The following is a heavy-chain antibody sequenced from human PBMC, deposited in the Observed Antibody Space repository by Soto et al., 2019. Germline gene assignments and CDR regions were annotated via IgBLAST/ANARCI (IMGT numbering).Heavy chain of an antibody. CDR2: INPSGGST. J-gene: IGHJ5*02. CDR1: GYTFTSYY. D-gene: IGHD2-15*01. CDR3: ARDAVVAAKVIGSGWFDP. V-gene: IGHV1-46*03. Sequence: ASVKVSCKASGYTFTSYYMHWVRQAPGQGLEWMGIINPSGGSTSYAQKFQGRVTMTRDTSTSTVYMELSSLRSEDTAVYYCARDAVVAAKVIGSGWFDPWGQGTLVTVSS.